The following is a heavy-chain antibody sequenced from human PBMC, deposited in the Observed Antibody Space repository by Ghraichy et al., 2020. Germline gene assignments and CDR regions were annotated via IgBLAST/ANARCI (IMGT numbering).Heavy chain of an antibody. CDR2: INPNSGGT. D-gene: IGHD3-22*01. J-gene: IGHJ4*02. V-gene: IGHV1-2*02. Sequence: VKVSCKASGYTFTGYSIHWVRQAPGQGLEWMGWINPNSGGTNYAQKFQGRVTMTRDTSISTAYMELSRLRSDDTAMYYCAYGAYDSSGYYYFDYWGQGTLVTVSS. CDR1: GYTFTGYS. CDR3: AYGAYDSSGYYYFDY.